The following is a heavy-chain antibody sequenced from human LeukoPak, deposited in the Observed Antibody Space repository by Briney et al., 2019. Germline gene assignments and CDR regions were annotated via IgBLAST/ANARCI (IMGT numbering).Heavy chain of an antibody. CDR3: ARDGGSGSSSYYYYYMDV. V-gene: IGHV1-2*02. D-gene: IGHD6-6*01. J-gene: IGHJ6*03. Sequence: ASVKVSCKASGYTFTGYYMHWVRQAPGQGLEWMGWINPNSGGTNYAQKFQGGVTMTRDTSISTAYMELSRLRSDDTAAYYCARDGGSGSSSYYYYYMDVWGKGTTVTVSS. CDR2: INPNSGGT. CDR1: GYTFTGYY.